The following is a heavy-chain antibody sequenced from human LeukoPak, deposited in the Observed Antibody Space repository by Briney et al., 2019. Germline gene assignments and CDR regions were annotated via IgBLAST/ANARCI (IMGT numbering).Heavy chain of an antibody. Sequence: SETLSLTCTVSGDSISSYYWSWIRQPAGKGLEWIGRIYTSGSTNYNPSLKSRVTMSVDTSKNQFSLKLSSVTAADTAVYYCARDLGITMVRGVIRGGPNWFDPWGQGTLVTVSS. CDR2: IYTSGST. D-gene: IGHD3-10*01. V-gene: IGHV4-4*07. J-gene: IGHJ5*02. CDR1: GDSISSYY. CDR3: ARDLGITMVRGVIRGGPNWFDP.